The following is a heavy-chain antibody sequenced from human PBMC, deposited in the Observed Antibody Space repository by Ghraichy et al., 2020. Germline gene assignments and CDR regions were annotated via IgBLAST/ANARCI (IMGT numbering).Heavy chain of an antibody. Sequence: GGSLRLSCAVSGFTFGRYGMHWVRQAPGKGLEWVAVTSYDGNNKNYADSVKGRFTISRDNSKNTLYLQMSSLRSEDTALYYCAKERDSSGYYSFRGDYYGMDVWAQGTTVTVSS. CDR3: AKERDSSGYYSFRGDYYGMDV. CDR2: TSYDGNNK. J-gene: IGHJ6*02. V-gene: IGHV3-30*18. D-gene: IGHD3-22*01. CDR1: GFTFGRYG.